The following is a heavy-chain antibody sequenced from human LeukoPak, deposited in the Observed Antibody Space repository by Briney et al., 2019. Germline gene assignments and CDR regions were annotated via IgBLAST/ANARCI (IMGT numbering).Heavy chain of an antibody. CDR1: GGSISSYY. V-gene: IGHV4-59*12. CDR2: IYYSGST. Sequence: SETLSLTCTVSGGSISSYYWSWIRQPPGKGLEWIGYIYYSGSTNYNPSLKSRVTISVDTSKNQFSLKLSSVTAADTAVYYCARRSGWYGFYYYYMDVWGKGTTVTISS. D-gene: IGHD6-19*01. CDR3: ARRSGWYGFYYYYMDV. J-gene: IGHJ6*03.